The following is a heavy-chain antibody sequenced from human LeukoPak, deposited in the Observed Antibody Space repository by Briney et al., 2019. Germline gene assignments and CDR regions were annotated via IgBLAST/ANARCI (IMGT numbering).Heavy chain of an antibody. D-gene: IGHD2-2*01. V-gene: IGHV1-69*06. Sequence: GASVKVSCKASGGTFSSYAISWVRQAPGQGLEWMGGIIPIFGTANYAQKFQGRVTITADKSTSTAYMELRSLRSDDTAVYYCARWVVGPAAEYNWFDPWGQGTLVTVSS. CDR1: GGTFSSYA. CDR3: ARWVVGPAAEYNWFDP. J-gene: IGHJ5*02. CDR2: IIPIFGTA.